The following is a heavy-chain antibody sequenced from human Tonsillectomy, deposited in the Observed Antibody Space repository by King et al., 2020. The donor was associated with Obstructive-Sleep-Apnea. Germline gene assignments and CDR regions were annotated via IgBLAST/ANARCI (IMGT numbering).Heavy chain of an antibody. CDR1: GFTFSNYG. Sequence: VQLVESGGGVVQPGRSPRLSCAASGFTFSNYGMHWVRQAPGKGLGWVAIIAYDGSNKYYADSGKGLFTISRDNSKNTLYLHMNSMRAEDTAVYYCVKAPYYDILTGYWGDYYYYGMDVWGQGTTVTVSS. D-gene: IGHD3-9*01. V-gene: IGHV3-30*18. J-gene: IGHJ6*02. CDR3: VKAPYYDILTGYWGDYYYYGMDV. CDR2: IAYDGSNK.